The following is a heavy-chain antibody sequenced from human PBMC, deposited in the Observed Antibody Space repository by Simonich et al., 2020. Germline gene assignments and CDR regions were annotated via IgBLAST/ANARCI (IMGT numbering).Heavy chain of an antibody. CDR3: ARGGLADRRIVYYYYMDV. J-gene: IGHJ6*03. Sequence: QVQLVQSGAEVKKPGSSVKVSCKASGGTFRSYAISWVRPAPGQGLEWMGGIIQILGIANYAQKVQGRVTITSDKSTSTAYMELSSLRSEETAVYYCARGGLADRRIVYYYYMDVWGKGTTVTVSS. D-gene: IGHD2-15*01. V-gene: IGHV1-69*09. CDR1: GGTFRSYA. CDR2: IIQILGIA.